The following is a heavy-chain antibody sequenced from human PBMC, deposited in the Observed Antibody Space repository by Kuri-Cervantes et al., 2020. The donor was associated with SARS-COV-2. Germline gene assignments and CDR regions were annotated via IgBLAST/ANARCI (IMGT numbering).Heavy chain of an antibody. CDR1: GYTFTSYD. CDR3: ARGLTDYYDSSGYGVYWYFDL. V-gene: IGHV1-8*02. CDR2: MNPNSGNT. J-gene: IGHJ2*01. D-gene: IGHD3-22*01. Sequence: ASVKVSCKASGYTFTSYDINWVRQATGQGLEWMGWMNPNSGNTGYAQKFQGRVTMTRNTSISTAYMELSSLRSEDTAVYYCARGLTDYYDSSGYGVYWYFDLWGRGTLVTVSS.